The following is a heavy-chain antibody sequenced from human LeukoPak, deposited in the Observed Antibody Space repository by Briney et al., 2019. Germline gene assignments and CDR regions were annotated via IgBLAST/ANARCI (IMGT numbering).Heavy chain of an antibody. D-gene: IGHD2-2*01. CDR2: IKQDGSEK. V-gene: IGHV3-7*03. CDR3: ARDRGYCSSTSCLPHYYYGMDV. Sequence: GGSLRLSCAASGFTFSSYWMSWVRQAPGKGLEWVANIKQDGSEKYYVDSVKGRFTISRDNAKNSLYLQMNSLRAEDTAVYYCARDRGYCSSTSCLPHYYYGMDVWGKGTTVTVSS. J-gene: IGHJ6*04. CDR1: GFTFSSYW.